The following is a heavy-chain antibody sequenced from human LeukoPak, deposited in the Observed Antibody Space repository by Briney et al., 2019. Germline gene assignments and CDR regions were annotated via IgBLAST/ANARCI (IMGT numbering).Heavy chain of an antibody. D-gene: IGHD6-19*01. J-gene: IGHJ6*03. CDR3: ARGGPGTGYSSGWYEGYYYYYMDV. CDR2: INHSGST. Sequence: PSETLSLTCAVYGGSFSGYYWSWIRQPPGKGLEWIGEINHSGSTNYNPSLKSRVTISVDTSKNQFSLKLSSVTAADTAVYYCARGGPGTGYSSGWYEGYYYYYMDVWGKGTTVTVSS. V-gene: IGHV4-34*01. CDR1: GGSFSGYY.